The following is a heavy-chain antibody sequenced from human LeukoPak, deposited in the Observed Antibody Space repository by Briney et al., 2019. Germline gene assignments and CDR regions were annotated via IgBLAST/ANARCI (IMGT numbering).Heavy chain of an antibody. CDR2: TYYRSKWFN. CDR1: GDSVTSDSGA. J-gene: IGHJ4*02. V-gene: IGHV6-1*01. Sequence: SQTLSLTCVISGDSVTSDSGAWGWIRHSPSRGLEWLGRTYYRSKWFNESAVSVRSRITINPDTSKNQFSLQLGSVTPEDTAVYYCARIPYSSGWYFDYWGQGTLVTVSS. CDR3: ARIPYSSGWYFDY. D-gene: IGHD6-19*01.